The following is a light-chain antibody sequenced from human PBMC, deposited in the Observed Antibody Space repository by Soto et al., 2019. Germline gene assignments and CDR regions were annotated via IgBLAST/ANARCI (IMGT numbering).Light chain of an antibody. CDR3: QQYNSYPWT. Sequence: DIRMTQSPSTLSASVGDRVTITCRASQSISSWLAWYQQKPGKAPKLLIYDASSLESGVPSRFSGSGSGTEFTLTISCLQPDDFATYYCQQYNSYPWTFGQGTKVEIK. J-gene: IGKJ1*01. V-gene: IGKV1-5*01. CDR2: DAS. CDR1: QSISSW.